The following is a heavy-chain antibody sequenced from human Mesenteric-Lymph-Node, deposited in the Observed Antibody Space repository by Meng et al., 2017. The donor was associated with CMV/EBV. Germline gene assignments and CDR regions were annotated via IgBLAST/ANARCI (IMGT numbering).Heavy chain of an antibody. D-gene: IGHD3-10*01. J-gene: IGHJ6*02. CDR1: FTFSSYA. CDR2: ISYDGSNK. Sequence: FTFSSYAMHWVRQAPGKGLEWVAVISYDGSNKYYADSVKGRFTISRDNSKNTLYLQMNSLRAEDTAVYYCARILLWFGELFYYGMDVWGQGTTVTVSS. V-gene: IGHV3-30-3*01. CDR3: ARILLWFGELFYYGMDV.